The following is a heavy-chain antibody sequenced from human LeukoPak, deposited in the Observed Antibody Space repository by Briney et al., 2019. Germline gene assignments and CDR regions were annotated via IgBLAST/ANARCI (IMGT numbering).Heavy chain of an antibody. CDR1: GYTFTSYG. V-gene: IGHV1-18*01. D-gene: IGHD3-22*01. CDR2: ISAYNGNT. J-gene: IGHJ5*02. CDR3: ARADSGGDSSGYKWFHP. Sequence: ASVKVSCKASGYTFTSYGISWVRQAPGQGLEWMGWISAYNGNTNYAQKLQGRVTMTRDTSTSTVYMELSSLRPEDTAVYYCARADSGGDSSGYKWFHPWGQGTLVTVSS.